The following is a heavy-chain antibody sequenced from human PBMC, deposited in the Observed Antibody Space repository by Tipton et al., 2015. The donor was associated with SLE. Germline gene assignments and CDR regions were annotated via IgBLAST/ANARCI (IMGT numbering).Heavy chain of an antibody. CDR2: IYFSGSA. V-gene: IGHV4-31*02. D-gene: IGHD4-23*01. CDR1: GSSVSRGGYY. Sequence: LRLSCTVSGSSVSRGGYYWSWIRQRPGMGLEWIGFIYFSGSAFYNPSLKSRVTISVDTSRDQFSLNVNSVTAADTAVYYCAKAGGNSMAFDIWGPGTMVSVSS. CDR3: AKAGGNSMAFDI. J-gene: IGHJ3*02.